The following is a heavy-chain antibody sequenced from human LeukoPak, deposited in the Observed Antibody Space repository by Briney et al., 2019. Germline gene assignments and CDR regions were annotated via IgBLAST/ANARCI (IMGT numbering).Heavy chain of an antibody. V-gene: IGHV1-69*01. J-gene: IGHJ6*03. CDR2: IIPIFGTA. D-gene: IGHD2-2*01. Sequence: SVKVSCKASGGTFSSYVISWVRQAPGQGLEWMGGIIPIFGTANYAQKFQGRVTITADESTSTAYMELSSLRSEDTAVYYCAREGPRRIVVVPAHYYYYMDVWGKGTTVTVSS. CDR3: AREGPRRIVVVPAHYYYYMDV. CDR1: GGTFSSYV.